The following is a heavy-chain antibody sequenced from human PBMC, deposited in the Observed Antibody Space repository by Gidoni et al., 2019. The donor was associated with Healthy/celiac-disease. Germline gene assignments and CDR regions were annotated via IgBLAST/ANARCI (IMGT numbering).Heavy chain of an antibody. CDR2: IYYSGSN. D-gene: IGHD4-17*01. J-gene: IGHJ4*02. CDR1: GVSIISYY. Sequence: QVQLQESGPGLVQPSETLSLTCTVSGVSIISYYCSWIRQPPGKVLEWIGYIYYSGSNNYNPSLKSRVTISVDTSKNQFSLKLSSVTAADTAVYYCARAMTTVTPVLDYWGQGTLVTVSS. V-gene: IGHV4-59*01. CDR3: ARAMTTVTPVLDY.